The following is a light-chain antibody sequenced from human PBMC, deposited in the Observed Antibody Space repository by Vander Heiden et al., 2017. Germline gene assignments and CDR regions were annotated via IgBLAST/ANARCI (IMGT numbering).Light chain of an antibody. J-gene: IGKJ5*01. Sequence: AIQLTQSPSSLSASVGDRVTITCRASQGIRSALAWYQQKPGKAPKLLIYDASSLESGVPSRFSGSGSGTDFTLTISTRQPEDFATYYCQQFNNYPPITFGQGTRLEIK. CDR2: DAS. V-gene: IGKV1D-13*01. CDR3: QQFNNYPPIT. CDR1: QGIRSA.